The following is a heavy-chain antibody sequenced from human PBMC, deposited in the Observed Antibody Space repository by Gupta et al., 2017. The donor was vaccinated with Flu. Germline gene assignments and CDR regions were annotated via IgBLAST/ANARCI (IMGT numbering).Heavy chain of an antibody. D-gene: IGHD2-15*01. V-gene: IGHV1-2*02. CDR2: INPNNGGS. Sequence: QVQLVQSGAEVKKPGASVKVSCQASGYTFTGYYLNWVRQAPGQRLEWMGWINPNNGGSSYARKFQDRVTMTRDTSISTTYMELSGLTSDDTAVYYCARDPSSLPCNSGGCGYGDVWGRGTLVTVSS. J-gene: IGHJ2*01. CDR1: GYTFTGYY. CDR3: ARDPSSLPCNSGGCGYGDV.